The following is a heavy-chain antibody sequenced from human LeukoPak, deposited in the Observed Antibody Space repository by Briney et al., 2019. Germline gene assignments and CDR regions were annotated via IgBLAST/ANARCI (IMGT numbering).Heavy chain of an antibody. D-gene: IGHD4-23*01. J-gene: IGHJ2*01. Sequence: ASVKVSCKVSGYTLTELSMHWVRQAPGKGLEWMGGFDPEDGETIYAQKFQGRVTVTEDTSTDTAYMELSSLRSEDTAVYYCATKNRYGGNSAWYFDLWGRGTLVTVSS. CDR3: ATKNRYGGNSAWYFDL. CDR2: FDPEDGET. CDR1: GYTLTELS. V-gene: IGHV1-24*01.